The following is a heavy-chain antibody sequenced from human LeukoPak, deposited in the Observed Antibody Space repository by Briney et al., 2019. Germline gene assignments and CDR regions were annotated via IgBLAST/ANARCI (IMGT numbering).Heavy chain of an antibody. D-gene: IGHD5-12*01. Sequence: SVKVSCKASGGTFSSYTISWVRQAPGQGLEWMGRIIPILGIANYAQKLQGRVTITADKSMSTAYMELSSLRSEDTAVYYCARGSINSGYDWGNWFDPWGQGTLVTVSS. J-gene: IGHJ5*02. V-gene: IGHV1-69*02. CDR2: IIPILGIA. CDR1: GGTFSSYT. CDR3: ARGSINSGYDWGNWFDP.